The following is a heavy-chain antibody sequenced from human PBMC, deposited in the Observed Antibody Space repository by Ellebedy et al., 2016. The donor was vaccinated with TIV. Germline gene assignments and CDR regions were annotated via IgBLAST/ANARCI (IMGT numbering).Heavy chain of an antibody. J-gene: IGHJ4*02. V-gene: IGHV3-23*01. CDR3: SRGVRGVVPAGILDN. Sequence: GESLKISCAASGFSFSSCAMTWVRQAPGKGLEWVSALSGSGDSTYYADSVKGRFTISRDNSKNTLYLQMNSLRAEDTALYYCSRGVRGVVPAGILDNWGQGALVTVSS. CDR2: LSGSGDST. CDR1: GFSFSSCA. D-gene: IGHD2-2*01.